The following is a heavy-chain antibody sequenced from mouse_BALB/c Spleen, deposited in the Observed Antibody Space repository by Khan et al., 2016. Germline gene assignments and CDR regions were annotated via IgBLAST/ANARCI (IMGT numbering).Heavy chain of an antibody. CDR2: ILPGTGST. CDR1: GYTFSRYW. CDR3: ARGAY. V-gene: IGHV1-9*01. Sequence: QVQLQQSGAELMKPGASVKISCKATGYTFSRYWIEWVKERPGHGLAWIGEILPGTGSTNYNEKLKGKATFTAETSSNTAYIQLSSLTSEDSAVYYCARGAYWGRGTLVTVPA. J-gene: IGHJ3*01.